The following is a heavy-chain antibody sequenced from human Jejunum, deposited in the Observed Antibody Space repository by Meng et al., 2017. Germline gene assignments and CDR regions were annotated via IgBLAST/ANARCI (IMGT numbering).Heavy chain of an antibody. CDR3: AREVRPYHSSGYYSYYFGMDV. V-gene: IGHV3-21*01. J-gene: IGHJ6*02. CDR2: ISSSSSYI. Sequence: GGSLRLSCAASGFTFGTYNINWVRQAPGKGLEWVSSISSSSSYIYYEDSVKGRFTVSRDNAKNSLYLQMHSLRAEDTEVDYCAREVRPYHSSGYYSYYFGMDVWGQGTTVTVSS. CDR1: GFTFGTYN. D-gene: IGHD3-22*01.